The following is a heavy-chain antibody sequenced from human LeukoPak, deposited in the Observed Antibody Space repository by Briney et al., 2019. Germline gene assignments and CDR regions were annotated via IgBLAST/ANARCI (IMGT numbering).Heavy chain of an antibody. J-gene: IGHJ3*02. CDR1: GFTFTIFG. Sequence: GGSLRLSCAASGFTFTIFGLNWVRQAPGKGPGWVANIKQDGSEKYYVDSVKGRFTIPRDNAKNSLYLQMNSLRAEDTAVYYCARDRGWELRSNAFDIWGQGTMVTVSS. V-gene: IGHV3-7*01. CDR3: ARDRGWELRSNAFDI. CDR2: IKQDGSEK. D-gene: IGHD1-26*01.